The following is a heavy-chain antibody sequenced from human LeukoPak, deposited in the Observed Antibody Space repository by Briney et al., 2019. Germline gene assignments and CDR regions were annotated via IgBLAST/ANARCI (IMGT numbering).Heavy chain of an antibody. D-gene: IGHD2-15*01. CDR1: GFTFSSYS. V-gene: IGHV3-21*01. Sequence: PGGSLRLSCAASGFTFSSYSMNWVRQAPGKGLEWVSSISSSSYIYYADSVKGRFTISRDNAKNSLYLQMNSLRAEDTAVYYCARDYCSGGSCYSGAFDYWGQGTLVTVSS. CDR2: ISSSSYI. CDR3: ARDYCSGGSCYSGAFDY. J-gene: IGHJ4*02.